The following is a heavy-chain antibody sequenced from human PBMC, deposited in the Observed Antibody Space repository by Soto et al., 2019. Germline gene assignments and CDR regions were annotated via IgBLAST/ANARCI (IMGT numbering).Heavy chain of an antibody. CDR1: GFTFGSFA. V-gene: IGHV3-48*02. Sequence: AGGSLRLSCAASGFTFGSFAMNWVRQAPGKGLEWLSYISTSSATQYFAESVKGRFTVSRDNAKNSLYLQMNSLRDEDTAVYYCARDSMAKISHFDYWGQGALVTVSS. D-gene: IGHD5-12*01. J-gene: IGHJ4*02. CDR3: ARDSMAKISHFDY. CDR2: ISTSSATQ.